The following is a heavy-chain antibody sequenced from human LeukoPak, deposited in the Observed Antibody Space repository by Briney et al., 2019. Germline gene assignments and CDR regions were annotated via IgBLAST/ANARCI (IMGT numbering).Heavy chain of an antibody. CDR1: GFTFSSYA. V-gene: IGHV3-30-3*02. Sequence: PGRSLRLSCAASGFTFSSYAMHWVRQAPGRGLEWVAVISYDGSNKYYADSVKGRFTISRDNSKNTLYLQMNTLRAEDTAVYYCAKRIRAKSIAVAGTEFDYWGQGTLVTVSS. D-gene: IGHD6-13*01. J-gene: IGHJ4*02. CDR2: ISYDGSNK. CDR3: AKRIRAKSIAVAGTEFDY.